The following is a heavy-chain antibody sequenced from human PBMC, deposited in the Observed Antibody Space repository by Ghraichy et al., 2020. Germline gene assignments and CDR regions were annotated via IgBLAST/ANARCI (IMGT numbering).Heavy chain of an antibody. Sequence: SETLSLTCTVSGGSITSYYWAWIRQPPGKGLEWIGYIYYSGSTKYNPSLKSRVTLSVDTSKNQFSLKLSSVTAADTAVYYCAREVVYSSSSYYQYMDVWGEGTTVTVSS. D-gene: IGHD6-6*01. J-gene: IGHJ6*03. CDR3: AREVVYSSSSYYQYMDV. CDR2: IYYSGST. V-gene: IGHV4-59*01. CDR1: GGSITSYY.